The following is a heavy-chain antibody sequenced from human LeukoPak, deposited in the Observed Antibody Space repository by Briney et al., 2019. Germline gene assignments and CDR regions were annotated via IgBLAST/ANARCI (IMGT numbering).Heavy chain of an antibody. CDR3: ASPDSGATQRYYYYGMDV. J-gene: IGHJ6*02. CDR2: IIPIFGTA. V-gene: IGHV1-69*13. CDR1: GGTFSSYA. Sequence: GASVKVSCKASGGTFSSYAISWVRQAPGQGLEWMGGIIPIFGTANYAQKFQGRVTITADESTSTAYMELSSLRSEDTAVYYCASPDSGATQRYYYYGMDVWGQGATVTVSS. D-gene: IGHD2-15*01.